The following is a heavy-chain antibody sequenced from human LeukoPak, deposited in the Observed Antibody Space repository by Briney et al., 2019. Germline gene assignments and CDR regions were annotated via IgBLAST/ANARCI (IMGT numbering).Heavy chain of an antibody. V-gene: IGHV3-30*18. D-gene: IGHD4-17*01. Sequence: PGGSLRLSCAASGFTFSSYGMHWVRQAPGKGLEWVAVISYDGSNKYYADSVKGRFTISRDNSKNTLYLQMNSLRAEDTAVYYCAKGFLYGDYDLAYFDYWGQGTLVTVSS. CDR2: ISYDGSNK. J-gene: IGHJ4*02. CDR1: GFTFSSYG. CDR3: AKGFLYGDYDLAYFDY.